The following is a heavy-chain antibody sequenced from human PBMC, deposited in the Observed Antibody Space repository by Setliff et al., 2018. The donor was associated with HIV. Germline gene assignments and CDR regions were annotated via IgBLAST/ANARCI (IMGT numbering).Heavy chain of an antibody. J-gene: IGHJ5*02. CDR3: ARNDYGSGTYNWFDP. D-gene: IGHD3-10*01. CDR1: GGSFSGYY. Sequence: PSETLSLTCAVYGGSFSGYYWRWIRQPPGKGLEWIGEINHSGSTNYNPSLKSRVTISVDTSKNQFSLKLSSVTAADTAVYYCARNDYGSGTYNWFDPWGQGTLVTVSS. CDR2: INHSGST. V-gene: IGHV4-34*01.